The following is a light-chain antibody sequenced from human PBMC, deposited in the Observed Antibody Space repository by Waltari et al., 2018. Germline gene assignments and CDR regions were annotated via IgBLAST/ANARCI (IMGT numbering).Light chain of an antibody. Sequence: QSVLTQPPSASGTPGQRVTISCSGSSSNIGSNYVYWYQQLPGTAPKLLIYRNKQQPSGPPDRLSGSKSGTSASLAISGLRSEDEADYYCAAWDDSLSGPQLFGGGTKLTVL. CDR1: SSNIGSNY. CDR3: AAWDDSLSGPQL. V-gene: IGLV1-47*01. J-gene: IGLJ3*02. CDR2: RNK.